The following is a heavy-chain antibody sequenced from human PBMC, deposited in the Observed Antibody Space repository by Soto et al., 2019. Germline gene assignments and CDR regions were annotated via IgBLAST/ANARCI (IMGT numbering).Heavy chain of an antibody. Sequence: XESLSLPCTVPGGSIGSFKWSWIRQPAGKGLEWIGRIYSGGRKNYNPSLKSRVTMSVDTSKNQFSLRLSSVTAADTAMYYCARGSSRWDYWGQGTLVTVSS. V-gene: IGHV4-4*07. CDR2: IYSGGRK. CDR3: ARGSSRWDY. D-gene: IGHD6-13*01. CDR1: GGSIGSFK. J-gene: IGHJ4*02.